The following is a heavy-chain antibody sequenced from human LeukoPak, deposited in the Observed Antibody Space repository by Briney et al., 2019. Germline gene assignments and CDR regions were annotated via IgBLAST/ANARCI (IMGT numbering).Heavy chain of an antibody. D-gene: IGHD4-17*01. V-gene: IGHV1-69*13. CDR1: GYTFTSYG. J-gene: IGHJ5*02. CDR2: IIPIFGTA. Sequence: SVKVSCKASGYTFTSYGISWVRQAPGQGLEWMGGIIPIFGTANYAQKFQGRVTITADESTSTAYMELSSLRSEDTAVYYCARTPTTVTTLGFDPWGQGTLVTVSS. CDR3: ARTPTTVTTLGFDP.